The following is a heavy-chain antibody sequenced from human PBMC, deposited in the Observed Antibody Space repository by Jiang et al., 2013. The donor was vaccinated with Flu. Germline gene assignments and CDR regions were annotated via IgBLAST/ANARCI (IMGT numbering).Heavy chain of an antibody. V-gene: IGHV5-51*01. CDR2: IYPGGSDI. D-gene: IGHD3-9*01. J-gene: IGHJ4*02. Sequence: GAEVKKPGESLRISCQGSGFSLINYWIGWVRQMPGKGLEWVGIIYPGGSDIRYTPEFQGRVTISVDKSTSSVYLQWRSLKASDTAIYFCTRSSRGSDWFEHYWGQGTLVTVSS. CDR1: GFSLINYW. CDR3: TRSSRGSDWFEHY.